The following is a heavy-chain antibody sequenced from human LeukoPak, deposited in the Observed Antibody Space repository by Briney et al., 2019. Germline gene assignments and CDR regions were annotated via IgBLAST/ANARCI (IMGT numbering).Heavy chain of an antibody. Sequence: ASVRVSCKASGYTFTSYGISWVRQAPGQGLEWMGWISAYNGNTNYAQKLQGRVTMTTDTSTSTAYMELRSLRSDDTAVYYCARDWGYYDSSGYYAWGQGTLVTVSS. J-gene: IGHJ4*02. CDR2: ISAYNGNT. D-gene: IGHD3-22*01. CDR3: ARDWGYYDSSGYYA. V-gene: IGHV1-18*01. CDR1: GYTFTSYG.